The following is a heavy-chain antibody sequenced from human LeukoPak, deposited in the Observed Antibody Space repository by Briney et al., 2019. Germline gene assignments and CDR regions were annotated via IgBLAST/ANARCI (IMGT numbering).Heavy chain of an antibody. D-gene: IGHD3-10*01. CDR3: ARAYGSGSYYNRDPQNYFDY. CDR1: GFTCSSCE. Sequence: PGGSLRLSCAASGFTCSSCEMNWVRQAPGKGLEWVSYISSSSIYIYYADSVKGRFTISRDNAKNSLYLQMNSLRAEDTAVYYCARAYGSGSYYNRDPQNYFDYWGQGTLVTVSS. V-gene: IGHV3-21*05. J-gene: IGHJ4*02. CDR2: ISSSSIYI.